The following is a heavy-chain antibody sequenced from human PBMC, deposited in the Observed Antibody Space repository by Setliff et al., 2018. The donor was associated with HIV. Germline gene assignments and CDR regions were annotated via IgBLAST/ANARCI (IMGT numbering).Heavy chain of an antibody. Sequence: SGPTLVNPTQTLALTCTFSNFSLTTIGVGVGWIRQPPGKALEWLALIYWDDDKRYSPSLKTRLTITKHNSQNQVVLIMTDVATVDTATYFCSCIYRYGDTYRGYWGPGVSVTVSS. J-gene: IGHJ4*02. CDR3: SCIYRYGDTYRGY. CDR1: NFSLTTIGVG. V-gene: IGHV2-5*02. D-gene: IGHD2-21*02. CDR2: IYWDDDK.